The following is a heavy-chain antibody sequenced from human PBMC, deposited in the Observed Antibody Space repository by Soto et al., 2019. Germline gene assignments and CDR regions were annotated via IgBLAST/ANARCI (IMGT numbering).Heavy chain of an antibody. CDR1: GFTFSSYA. D-gene: IGHD5-18*01. CDR3: AKGLGTAMVTLNYFDY. J-gene: IGHJ4*02. Sequence: GGSLRLSCAASGFTFSSYAMSWVRQAPGKGLEWVSAISGSGGSTYYADSVKGRFTISRDNSKNTLYLQMNSLRAEDTAVYYCAKGLGTAMVTLNYFDYWGQGTLVTVSS. V-gene: IGHV3-23*01. CDR2: ISGSGGST.